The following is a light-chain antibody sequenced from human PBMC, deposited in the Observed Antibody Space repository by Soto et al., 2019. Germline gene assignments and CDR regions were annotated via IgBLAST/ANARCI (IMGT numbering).Light chain of an antibody. CDR2: AAS. CDR3: QQSYSTPYT. V-gene: IGKV1-39*01. CDR1: QSISSY. J-gene: IGKJ2*01. Sequence: DIQMTQPPSSLSAAVGDRVTITCRPSQSISSYLNWYQQKPGKAPKLLIYAASSLQSGVPSRCRGSGSCADFTLTFSRLQPEEFATYYCQQSYSTPYTFGQGTKLEIK.